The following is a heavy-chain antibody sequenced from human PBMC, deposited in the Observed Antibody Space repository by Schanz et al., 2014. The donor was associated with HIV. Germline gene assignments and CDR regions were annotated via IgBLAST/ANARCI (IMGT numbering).Heavy chain of an antibody. CDR2: IIPIFGAA. D-gene: IGHD3-3*01. Sequence: QVQLVQSGAEVKKPGASVKVSCTASGDGFTTRTISWLRQAPGHALEWMGGIIPIFGAAKNAPKSQGRVTITADDSTSTAYMELTGLTSDDTAVYFCANAAKFLVWSFDYWGRGTLVTVSS. J-gene: IGHJ4*02. CDR1: GDGFTTRT. CDR3: ANAAKFLVWSFDY. V-gene: IGHV1-69*01.